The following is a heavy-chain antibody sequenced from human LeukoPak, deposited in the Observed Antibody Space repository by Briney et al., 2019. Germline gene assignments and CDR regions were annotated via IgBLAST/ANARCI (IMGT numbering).Heavy chain of an antibody. CDR3: ARDRDSSGYYKLTPTY. V-gene: IGHV1-18*01. J-gene: IGHJ4*02. CDR1: GYSFTSYG. CDR2: ISSYNGTP. Sequence: ASVKVSCKASGYSFTSYGISWVRQAPGQGLEWMGWISSYNGTPKYAQNLQGRVTMTTDTSTSTAYMELRSLRSDDTAVYYCARDRDSSGYYKLTPTYWGQGTLVTVSS. D-gene: IGHD3-22*01.